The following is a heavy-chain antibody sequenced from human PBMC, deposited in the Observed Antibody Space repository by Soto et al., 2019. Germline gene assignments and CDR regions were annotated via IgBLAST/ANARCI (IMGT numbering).Heavy chain of an antibody. D-gene: IGHD2-2*03. CDR2: ISDSGTT. V-gene: IGHV4-59*12. CDR1: GGSIDSYY. J-gene: IGHJ5*02. CDR3: ARDRWMSRANWFDP. Sequence: QVELQQSGPGLVKASETLSLSSTVFGGSIDSYYWSWIRQAPGKGLEWIGHISDSGTTNYNPSLGSRVTISVDMSRKLFSLKLSSVTAADTAVYFCARDRWMSRANWFDPWGPGTLVTVSS.